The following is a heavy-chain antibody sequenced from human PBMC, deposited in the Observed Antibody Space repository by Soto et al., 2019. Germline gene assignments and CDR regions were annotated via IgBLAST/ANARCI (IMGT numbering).Heavy chain of an antibody. CDR3: ARLDIVVVPAPEYYFDY. CDR1: GYSFTSYW. V-gene: IGHV5-51*01. CDR2: IYPGDSDT. J-gene: IGHJ4*02. Sequence: LGESLKISCKGSGYSFTSYWIGWVRQMPGKGLEWMGIIYPGDSDTRYSPSFQGQVTISADKSISTAYLQWSSLKASDTAMYYCARLDIVVVPAPEYYFDYWGQGTLVTVSS. D-gene: IGHD2-2*01.